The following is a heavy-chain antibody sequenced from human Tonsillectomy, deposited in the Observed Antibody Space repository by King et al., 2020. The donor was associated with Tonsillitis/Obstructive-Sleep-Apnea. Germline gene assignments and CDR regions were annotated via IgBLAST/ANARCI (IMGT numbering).Heavy chain of an antibody. CDR1: GGTFSSYA. D-gene: IGHD3-3*01. V-gene: IGHV1-69*01. CDR2: IIPILGTA. CDR3: ASGHSLRFLDWFDP. J-gene: IGHJ5*02. Sequence: QLVQSGAEVKKPGSSVKVSCKASGGTFSSYAIGWVRQAPGQGLEWMGGIIPILGTANYAQKFQGRVTITADESTSTAYMELSSLRSEDTAVYYCASGHSLRFLDWFDPWGQGTLVTVSS.